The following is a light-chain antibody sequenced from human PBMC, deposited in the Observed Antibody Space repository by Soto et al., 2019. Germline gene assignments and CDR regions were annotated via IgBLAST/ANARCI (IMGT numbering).Light chain of an antibody. CDR2: KAS. CDR1: QSISSW. Sequence: DIQMTQSPSTLSASVGDRVTITCRASQSISSWLAWYQQKPGKAPKLLIHKASSLASGVPSRFSGSGSGTEFTLTISSLQPDDFAPYYCQQYNSYSWTFGQGTKVEIK. V-gene: IGKV1-5*03. J-gene: IGKJ1*01. CDR3: QQYNSYSWT.